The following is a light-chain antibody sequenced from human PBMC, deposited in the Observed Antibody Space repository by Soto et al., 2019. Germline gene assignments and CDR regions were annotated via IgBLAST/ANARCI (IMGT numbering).Light chain of an antibody. J-gene: IGKJ2*01. CDR2: GAS. Sequence: EIVLAQSPGTLSLSPGERATLSCRASQSISSNYLAWYQQKPGQAPRLLIFGASSRAAGIPGRFGGSGSGTDFTLTISRLEPEDFAVYYCQQYGSSPYTFCQGTKLEI. CDR3: QQYGSSPYT. V-gene: IGKV3-20*01. CDR1: QSISSNY.